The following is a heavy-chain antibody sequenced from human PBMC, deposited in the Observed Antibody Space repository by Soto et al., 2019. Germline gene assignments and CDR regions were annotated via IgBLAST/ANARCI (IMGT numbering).Heavy chain of an antibody. V-gene: IGHV4-39*01. J-gene: IGHJ6*02. CDR2: IYYSGST. D-gene: IGHD5-18*01. Sequence: SETLSLTCTVSGGSICSSSYYWGWIRQPPGKGLEWIGSIYYSGSTYYNPSLKSRVTISVDTSKNQFSLKLSSVTAADTAVYYCARRRRYSYEDYYYYGMDVWGQGTTVTVSS. CDR3: ARRRRYSYEDYYYYGMDV. CDR1: GGSICSSSYY.